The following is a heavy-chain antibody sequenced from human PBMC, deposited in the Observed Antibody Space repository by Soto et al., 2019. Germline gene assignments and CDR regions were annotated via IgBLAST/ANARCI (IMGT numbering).Heavy chain of an antibody. V-gene: IGHV3-23*01. CDR2: ISFGGGST. Sequence: EVQLLESGGGLVQPGGSLRLSCAASGFTFGSYAMTWVRQAPGEGLEWVSAISFGGGSTYYADSVKGRFTISRDNSKNTLYLQMTSLRAEDTAIYYCATDSFRSGIAVAGNYWGQGTLVTVSS. J-gene: IGHJ4*02. CDR3: ATDSFRSGIAVAGNY. CDR1: GFTFGSYA. D-gene: IGHD6-19*01.